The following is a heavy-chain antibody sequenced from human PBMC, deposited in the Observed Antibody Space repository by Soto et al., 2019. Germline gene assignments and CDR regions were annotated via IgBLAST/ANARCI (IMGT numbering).Heavy chain of an antibody. CDR3: ARREGRYFDWSRDFDI. Sequence: HPGGSLRLSYAASGFTFSSYAMSWVRQAPGKGLEWVSAISGSGGSTYYADSVKGRFTISRDNSKNTLYLQMNSLRAEDTAVYYCARREGRYFDWSRDFDIWGQGTMVTVSS. V-gene: IGHV3-23*01. CDR2: ISGSGGST. J-gene: IGHJ3*02. D-gene: IGHD3-9*01. CDR1: GFTFSSYA.